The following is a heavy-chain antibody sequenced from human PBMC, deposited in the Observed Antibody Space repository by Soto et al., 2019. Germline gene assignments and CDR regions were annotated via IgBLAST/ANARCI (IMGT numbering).Heavy chain of an antibody. Sequence: LRLSCAASGFTFSSYEMNWVRQAPGKGLEWVSYISSSGSTIYYADSVKGRFTISRDNAKNSLYLQMNSLRAEDTAVYYCAREKLRYFDWFDYWGQGTLVTVPQ. V-gene: IGHV3-48*03. CDR1: GFTFSSYE. CDR3: AREKLRYFDWFDY. CDR2: ISSSGSTI. J-gene: IGHJ4*02. D-gene: IGHD3-9*01.